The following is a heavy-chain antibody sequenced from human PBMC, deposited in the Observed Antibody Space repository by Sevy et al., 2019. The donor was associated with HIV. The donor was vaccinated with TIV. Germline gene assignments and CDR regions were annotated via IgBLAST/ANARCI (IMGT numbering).Heavy chain of an antibody. CDR3: ARDSGYRSSWYYYYYGMDV. V-gene: IGHV3-7*03. J-gene: IGHJ6*02. CDR2: IKQDGSEK. Sequence: GGSLRLSCAASGFTFSSYWMSWVRQAPGKGLEWVANIKQDGSEKYYVDSVKGRFTISRDNAKNSLYLQMNCLRAEDMAVYYCARDSGYRSSWYYYYYGMDVWGQGTTVTVSS. CDR1: GFTFSSYW. D-gene: IGHD6-13*01.